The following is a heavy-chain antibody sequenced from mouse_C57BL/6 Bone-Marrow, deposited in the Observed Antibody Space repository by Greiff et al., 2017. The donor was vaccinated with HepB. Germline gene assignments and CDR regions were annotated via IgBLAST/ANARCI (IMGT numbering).Heavy chain of an antibody. CDR1: GFTFSNYW. D-gene: IGHD2-1*01. CDR3: TEGYGNFSWFAY. CDR2: IRLKSDNYAT. V-gene: IGHV6-3*01. Sequence: EVMLVESGGGLVQPGGSMKLSCVASGFTFSNYWMNWVRQSPEKGLEWVAQIRLKSDNYATHYAESVKGRFTISRDDSKSSVYLQMNNLRAEDTGIYYCTEGYGNFSWFAYWGQGTLVTVSA. J-gene: IGHJ3*01.